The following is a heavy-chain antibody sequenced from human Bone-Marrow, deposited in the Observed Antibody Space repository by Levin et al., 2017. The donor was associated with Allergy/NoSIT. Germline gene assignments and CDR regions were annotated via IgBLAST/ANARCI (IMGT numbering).Heavy chain of an antibody. V-gene: IGHV3-11*03. CDR2: ISSSSSYR. CDR1: GFSFSDYY. D-gene: IGHD1-1*01. J-gene: IGHJ3*02. Sequence: KAGGSLRLSCAASGFSFSDYYMTWIRQAPGKGLDWVSYISSSSSYRNYADSVTGRFTISRDNAKNSLYLQMNSLRADDTAVYFCAGWHTTGAFEIWGQGTMVTVSS. CDR3: AGWHTTGAFEI.